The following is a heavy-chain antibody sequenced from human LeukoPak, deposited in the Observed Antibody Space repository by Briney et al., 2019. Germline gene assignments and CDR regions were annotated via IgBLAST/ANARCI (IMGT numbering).Heavy chain of an antibody. Sequence: PSETLSLTCTVSGGSISSGGYYWSWIRQPPGKGLEWIGYIYHSGSTYYNPSLKSRVTISVDRSKNQFSLKLSSVTAADTAVYYCASSVPAAHDAFDIWGQGTMVTVSS. CDR3: ASSVPAAHDAFDI. CDR1: GGSISSGGYY. V-gene: IGHV4-30-2*01. CDR2: IYHSGST. D-gene: IGHD2-2*01. J-gene: IGHJ3*02.